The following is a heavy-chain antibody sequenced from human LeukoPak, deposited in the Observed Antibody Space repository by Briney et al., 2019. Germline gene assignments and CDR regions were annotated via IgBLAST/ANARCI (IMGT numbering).Heavy chain of an antibody. D-gene: IGHD2-2*01. CDR2: IYYSGST. CDR3: ATPAGYCSSTSCYSLGY. CDR1: GGSISSGSYY. J-gene: IGHJ4*02. V-gene: IGHV4-61*01. Sequence: PSETLSLTCTVSGGSISSGSYYWSWIRQPPGKGLEWIGYIYYSGSTNYNPSLKSRVTISVDTSKNQFSLKLSSVTAADTAVYYCATPAGYCSSTSCYSLGYWGQGTLVTVSS.